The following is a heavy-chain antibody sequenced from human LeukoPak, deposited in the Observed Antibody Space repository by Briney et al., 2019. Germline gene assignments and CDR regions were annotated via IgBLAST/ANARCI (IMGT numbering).Heavy chain of an antibody. D-gene: IGHD3-22*01. J-gene: IGHJ1*01. CDR3: AKDIGDYYDSSGYHRRGYFQH. CDR2: INGSGGST. V-gene: IGHV3-23*01. Sequence: GGSLRLSCAASGFTFSSYAMSWVRQAPGKGLEWVSAINGSGGSTYYADSVKGRFTISRDNSKNTLYLQMNSLRAEDTAVYYCAKDIGDYYDSSGYHRRGYFQHWGQGTLVTVSS. CDR1: GFTFSSYA.